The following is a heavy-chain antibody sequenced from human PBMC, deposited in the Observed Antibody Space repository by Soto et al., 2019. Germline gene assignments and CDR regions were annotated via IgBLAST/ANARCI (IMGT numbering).Heavy chain of an antibody. V-gene: IGHV1-69*01. CDR3: ARDGYSYGYGTYYYYYGMDV. J-gene: IGHJ6*02. CDR2: VIPIFGTA. Sequence: QVQLVQSGAEVKKPGSSVKVSCKASGGTFSSYAISWVRQAPGQGRELMGGVIPIFGTANYAQKVQGRVTITADESTSTAYMELSSLRSEDTAVYYCARDGYSYGYGTYYYYYGMDVWGQGTTVTVSS. CDR1: GGTFSSYA. D-gene: IGHD5-18*01.